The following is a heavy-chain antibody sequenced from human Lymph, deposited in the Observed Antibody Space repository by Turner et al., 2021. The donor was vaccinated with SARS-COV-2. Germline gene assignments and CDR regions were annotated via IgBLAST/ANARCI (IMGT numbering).Heavy chain of an antibody. J-gene: IGHJ6*02. V-gene: IGHV1-8*02. CDR1: GYTFTSYD. CDR2: MNPNSGNT. D-gene: IGHD1-26*01. Sequence: QVQLVQSGAEVKKPGAPVKVPCKAPGYTFTSYDINWVRQATGQGLEWMGWMNPNSGNTGYAQKFQGRVTMTRNTSISTAYMELSSLRSEDTAVYYCARGRYSGGGMDVWGQGTTVTVSS. CDR3: ARGRYSGGGMDV.